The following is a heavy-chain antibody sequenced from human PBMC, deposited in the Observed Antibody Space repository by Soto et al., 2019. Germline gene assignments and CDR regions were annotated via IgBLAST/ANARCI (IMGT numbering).Heavy chain of an antibody. J-gene: IGHJ6*02. CDR2: ISSSSSYI. V-gene: IGHV3-21*01. D-gene: IGHD6-19*01. CDR1: GFTFSSYS. Sequence: GGSLRLSCAASGFTFSSYSMNWVRQAPGKGLEWVSSISSSSSYIYYADSVKGRFTISRDNAKNSLYLQMNSLRAEDTAVYYCASSSPPVAGADSYGMDVWGQGTTVTVSS. CDR3: ASSSPPVAGADSYGMDV.